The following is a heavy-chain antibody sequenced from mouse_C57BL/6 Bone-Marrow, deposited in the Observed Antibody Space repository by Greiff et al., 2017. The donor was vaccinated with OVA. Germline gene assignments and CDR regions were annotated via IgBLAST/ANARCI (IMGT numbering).Heavy chain of an antibody. D-gene: IGHD2-5*01. V-gene: IGHV1-66*01. CDR2: IYPGSVNT. J-gene: IGHJ4*01. CDR1: GYSFTIYY. CDR3: ARSNYGGLAMDY. Sequence: QVQLKESGPELVKPGASVKISCKASGYSFTIYYIHWVKQRPGQGLEWIGWIYPGSVNTQYNEKFKGKATLTADTSSSTAYMQLSSLTSDDSAVYYCARSNYGGLAMDYWGQGTSVTVSS.